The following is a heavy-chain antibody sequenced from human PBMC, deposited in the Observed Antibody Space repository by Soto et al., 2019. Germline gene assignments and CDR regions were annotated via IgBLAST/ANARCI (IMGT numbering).Heavy chain of an antibody. CDR3: ARSYSSSSYDY. D-gene: IGHD6-6*01. J-gene: IGHJ4*02. Sequence: ASEPLSLTCAVYGGCFSVYYWSWIRQPPGKGLEWIGEINQSGSTNYNPSLKSRVTISVDTSKNQFSLKLSSVTAADTAVYYCARSYSSSSYDYWGQGTLVTVSS. CDR1: GGCFSVYY. CDR2: INQSGST. V-gene: IGHV4-34*01.